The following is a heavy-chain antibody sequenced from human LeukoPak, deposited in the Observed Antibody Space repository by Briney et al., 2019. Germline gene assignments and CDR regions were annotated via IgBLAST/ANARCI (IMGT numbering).Heavy chain of an antibody. Sequence: GGSLRLSCTASGFTFSSYAMSWVCQAPGKGLNRGSTIGNNGVSTYYAHSMKGRFTVSRHNSRNTLYLQMNSLRAEDTAVYYCAKDPEPYDFHYFDYWGQGTLVAVSS. J-gene: IGHJ4*02. V-gene: IGHV3-23*01. D-gene: IGHD3-3*01. CDR3: AKDPEPYDFHYFDY. CDR2: IGNNGVST. CDR1: GFTFSSYA.